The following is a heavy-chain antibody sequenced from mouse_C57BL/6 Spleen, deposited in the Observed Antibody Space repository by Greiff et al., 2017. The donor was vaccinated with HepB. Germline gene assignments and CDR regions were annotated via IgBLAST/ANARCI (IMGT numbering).Heavy chain of an antibody. CDR2: IYPGDGDT. D-gene: IGHD4-1*01. J-gene: IGHJ2*01. CDR3: VSTGFDY. CDR1: GYAFSSSW. V-gene: IGHV1-82*01. Sequence: VQLQESGPELVKPGASVKISCKASGYAFSSSWMNWVKQRPGKGLEWIGRIYPGDGDTNYNGKFKGKATLTADKSSSTAYMQLSSLTSEDSAVYFCVSTGFDYWGQGTTLTVSS.